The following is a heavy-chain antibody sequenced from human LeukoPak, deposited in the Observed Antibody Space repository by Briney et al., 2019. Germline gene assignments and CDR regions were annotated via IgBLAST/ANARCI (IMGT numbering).Heavy chain of an antibody. CDR3: ATRYCSGGSCHYYFDY. Sequence: ASVKVSCKVSGYALTELSMHWVRQAPGKGLEWMGGFDPEDGETIYAQKLQGRVTMTEDTSTDTAYMELSSLRSEDTAVYYCATRYCSGGSCHYYFDYWGQGTLVTVSS. J-gene: IGHJ4*02. V-gene: IGHV1-24*01. CDR1: GYALTELS. D-gene: IGHD2-15*01. CDR2: FDPEDGET.